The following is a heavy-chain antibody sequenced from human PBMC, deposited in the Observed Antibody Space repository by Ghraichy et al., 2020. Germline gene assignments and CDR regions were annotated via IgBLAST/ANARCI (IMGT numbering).Heavy chain of an antibody. J-gene: IGHJ4*02. CDR1: GFTVSNNY. CDR3: ARGPANYS. Sequence: GGSLRLSCAASGFTVSNNYMSWVRQAPGKGLEWVSVIYTGGSTYYADSVKGRFTISRDNSKNTLDLQMTSLRAEDTAVYYCARGPANYSWGQGTLVTVSS. D-gene: IGHD1-7*01. CDR2: IYTGGST. V-gene: IGHV3-66*01.